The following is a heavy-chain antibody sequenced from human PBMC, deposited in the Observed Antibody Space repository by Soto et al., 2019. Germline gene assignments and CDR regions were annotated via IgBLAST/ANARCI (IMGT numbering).Heavy chain of an antibody. CDR2: IKQDGSEK. Sequence: GGSLRLSCAASGFTFSSYWMSWVRQAPGKGLEWVANIKQDGSEKYYVDSVKGRFTISRDNAKNSLYLQMNSLRAEDTAVYYCARDRGIVGATTDFDYWGQGTLVTVSS. CDR3: ARDRGIVGATTDFDY. J-gene: IGHJ4*02. D-gene: IGHD1-26*01. V-gene: IGHV3-7*05. CDR1: GFTFSSYW.